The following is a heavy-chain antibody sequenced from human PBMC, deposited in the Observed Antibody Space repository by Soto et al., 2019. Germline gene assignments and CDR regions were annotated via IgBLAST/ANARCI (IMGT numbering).Heavy chain of an antibody. CDR1: GYTFTDYF. J-gene: IGHJ4*02. V-gene: IGHV1-2*04. CDR2: INPNSGDT. CDR3: ARDRLGYGDYLNFDY. D-gene: IGHD4-17*01. Sequence: ASVKVSCKASGYTFTDYFIHWVRQAPGQGLEWMGWINPNSGDTNYAQKFQDWVTMTRDTSISTAYMELTRLRSDDTAVYYCARDRLGYGDYLNFDYWGQGTLVTVSS.